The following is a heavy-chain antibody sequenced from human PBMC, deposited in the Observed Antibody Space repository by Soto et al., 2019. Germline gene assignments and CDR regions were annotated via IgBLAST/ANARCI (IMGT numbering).Heavy chain of an antibody. CDR3: ARVGGLAARTFDY. CDR2: IYYSGST. D-gene: IGHD6-6*01. CDR1: GGSICDCY. J-gene: IGHJ4*02. V-gene: IGHV4-59*01. Sequence: NPSETLSLTCTVSGGSICDCYWSWIRQPPWKGLEWVGYIYYSGSTNYSPSLKSRVTISVDTSKNQFSLNLRSMSPADTAVYYCARVGGLAARTFDYWGPGTLVTASS.